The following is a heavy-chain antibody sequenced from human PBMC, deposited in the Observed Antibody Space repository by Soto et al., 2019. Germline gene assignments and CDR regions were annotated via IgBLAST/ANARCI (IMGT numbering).Heavy chain of an antibody. Sequence: EVQLVESGGSLIQPGGSLRLSCAASGFTVSSSYMSWVRQAPGRGREWVLVIYSGGSTYYADSVKGRFTISRDNSKNTLYLQMNSLRAEDTAVYYCARAPGSSGYSDYFDYWGQGTLVTVSS. CDR1: GFTVSSSY. D-gene: IGHD3-22*01. CDR2: IYSGGST. J-gene: IGHJ4*02. V-gene: IGHV3-53*01. CDR3: ARAPGSSGYSDYFDY.